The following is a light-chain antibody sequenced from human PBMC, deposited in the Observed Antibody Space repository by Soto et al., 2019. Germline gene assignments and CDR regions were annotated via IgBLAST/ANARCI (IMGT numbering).Light chain of an antibody. CDR2: DAT. V-gene: IGKV1-39*01. CDR3: KQSYETPLS. J-gene: IGKJ4*02. CDR1: QSSSNY. Sequence: DIHLTQSPSSLSASVGDRVTLTCRASQSSSNYLIWYQQKPGKAPKLLIYDATSLQRGVPSSFSCRGSGTDFALPISSLQVEDVASYYCKQSYETPLSFGGGTKVEIK.